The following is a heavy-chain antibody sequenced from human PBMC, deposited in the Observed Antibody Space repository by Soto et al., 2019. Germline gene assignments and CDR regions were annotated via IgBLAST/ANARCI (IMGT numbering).Heavy chain of an antibody. Sequence: EVQLVESGGGLVQPGGSLRLSCAVSGFTFGNYWMHWVRQPPGRGLMWVARINVDGRTTSYADSVEGRFTISRDNAKNTLSLEMNSLRAEDTTIYYCARDFTTAETPGDDFDYWGQGTLVTVSS. J-gene: IGHJ4*02. D-gene: IGHD4-17*01. CDR2: INVDGRTT. V-gene: IGHV3-74*01. CDR3: ARDFTTAETPGDDFDY. CDR1: GFTFGNYW.